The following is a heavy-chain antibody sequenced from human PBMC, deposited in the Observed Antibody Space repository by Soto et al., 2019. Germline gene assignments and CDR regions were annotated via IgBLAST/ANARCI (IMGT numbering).Heavy chain of an antibody. CDR3: ARESSGWYDGGGVYYYMAV. Sequence: ASVKVSCKASGYTFTSYGISWVRQAPGQGLEWMGWISAYNGNTNYAQKLQGRVTMTTDTSTSTAYMELRSLRSDDTAVYYCARESSGWYDGGGVYYYMAVWGKGTRSPSP. CDR1: GYTFTSYG. J-gene: IGHJ6*03. D-gene: IGHD6-19*01. V-gene: IGHV1-18*01. CDR2: ISAYNGNT.